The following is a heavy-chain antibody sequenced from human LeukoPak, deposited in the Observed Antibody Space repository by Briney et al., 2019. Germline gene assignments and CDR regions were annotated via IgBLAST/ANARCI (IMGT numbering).Heavy chain of an antibody. J-gene: IGHJ6*02. Sequence: GGSLRLSCAASGFTVSINYMSWVRQAPGKGLEWVSSISSSNSYISYADSVKGRFTISRDNAKNSLYLQMNSLRAEDMAVYYCARTLGILTGAAGYGMDVWGQGTTVTVS. V-gene: IGHV3-21*01. CDR2: ISSSNSYI. CDR1: GFTVSINY. D-gene: IGHD3-9*01. CDR3: ARTLGILTGAAGYGMDV.